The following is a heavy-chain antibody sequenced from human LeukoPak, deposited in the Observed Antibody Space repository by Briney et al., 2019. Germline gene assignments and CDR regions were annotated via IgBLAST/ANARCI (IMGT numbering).Heavy chain of an antibody. CDR3: AKDGSAAAGTGFDY. Sequence: GGSLRLSCAASGFTFDDYAMHWVRQAPGKGLEWVSGISWNSGSIGYADSVKGRFTISRDNAKNSLYLQMNSLRAEDTALYYCAKDGSAAAGTGFDYWGQGTLVTVSS. V-gene: IGHV3-9*01. J-gene: IGHJ4*02. CDR1: GFTFDDYA. D-gene: IGHD6-13*01. CDR2: ISWNSGSI.